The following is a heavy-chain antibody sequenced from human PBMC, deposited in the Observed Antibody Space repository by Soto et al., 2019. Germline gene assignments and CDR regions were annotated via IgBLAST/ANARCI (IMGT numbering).Heavy chain of an antibody. D-gene: IGHD6-6*01. J-gene: IGHJ6*02. CDR2: ISYDGSNK. CDR1: GITFSSYA. Sequence: QVQLVESGGGVVQPGRSLRLSCAASGITFSSYAMHWVRQAPGKGLEWVAIISYDGSNKYFGDSVNGRFTISRDNSKNTRYLQMNSLRDEDTAVYYCARARGTSYHFHYYGMDVWGQGTTVTVSS. V-gene: IGHV3-30-3*01. CDR3: ARARGTSYHFHYYGMDV.